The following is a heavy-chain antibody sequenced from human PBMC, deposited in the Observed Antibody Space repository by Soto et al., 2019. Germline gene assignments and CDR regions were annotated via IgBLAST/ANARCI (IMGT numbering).Heavy chain of an antibody. CDR2: INPNSGGT. Sequence: GASVKVSCKASGYTFTGYYMHWVRQAPGQGLEWMGWINPNSGGTNYAQKFQGWVTMTRDTSISTAYMELSRLRSDDTAVYYCAREKLSGSGSFWVRYYFDYWGQGTLVTVSS. CDR1: GYTFTGYY. J-gene: IGHJ4*02. V-gene: IGHV1-2*04. D-gene: IGHD1-26*01. CDR3: AREKLSGSGSFWVRYYFDY.